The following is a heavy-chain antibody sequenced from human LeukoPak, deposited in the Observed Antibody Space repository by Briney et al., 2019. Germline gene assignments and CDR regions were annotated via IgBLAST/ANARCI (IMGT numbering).Heavy chain of an antibody. Sequence: ASVKVSCKASGYTFTSNDINWVRQATGQGLEWMGWMNPNSGNTGYAQKFQGRVTMTRNTSISTAYMELSSLRSEDTAMYYCARGLTDSGSYILDYWGQGTLVTVSS. CDR1: GYTFTSND. J-gene: IGHJ4*02. CDR3: ARGLTDSGSYILDY. CDR2: MNPNSGNT. D-gene: IGHD1-26*01. V-gene: IGHV1-8*01.